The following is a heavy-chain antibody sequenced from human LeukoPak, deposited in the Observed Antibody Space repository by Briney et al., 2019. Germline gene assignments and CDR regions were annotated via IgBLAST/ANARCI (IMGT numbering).Heavy chain of an antibody. V-gene: IGHV7-4-1*02. D-gene: IGHD3-22*01. Sequence: GASVKVSCKASGYTFTSYAMNWVRQAPGQGLEWMGWINTNTGNPTYAQGFTGRFVFSLDTSVSTAYLQISSLKAEDTAVCYCAKCNRYYYDSSGYSAADYWGQGTLVTVSS. CDR3: AKCNRYYYDSSGYSAADY. CDR2: INTNTGNP. CDR1: GYTFTSYA. J-gene: IGHJ4*02.